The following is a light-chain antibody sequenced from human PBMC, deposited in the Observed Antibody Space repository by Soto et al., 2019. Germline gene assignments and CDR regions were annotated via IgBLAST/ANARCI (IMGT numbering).Light chain of an antibody. CDR3: QQYNSYSRT. V-gene: IGKV3-20*01. J-gene: IGKJ1*01. CDR1: QSVNTKY. CDR2: GVS. Sequence: EIVLTQSPGTLSLSPGERATLSCRASQSVNTKYLAWYQQKPGQAPRLLISGVSSRATGIPDRFSGSGSGTDFILTISRVEPEDFATYHCQQYNSYSRTFGQGTKVEIK.